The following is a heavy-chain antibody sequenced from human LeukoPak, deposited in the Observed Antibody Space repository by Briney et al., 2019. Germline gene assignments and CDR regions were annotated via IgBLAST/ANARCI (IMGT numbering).Heavy chain of an antibody. V-gene: IGHV3-7*04. CDR2: IKQDGSKK. CDR1: GFPFSSYW. CDR3: TRVGYIDEGIDY. Sequence: GGSLRLSCVASGFPFSSYWMTWVRQAPGEGLEWVANIKQDGSKKSYVDSVKGRFTISRDNAKNSLYLQMNSLRAEDTAIYYCTRVGYIDEGIDYWGQGTLVTDSS. J-gene: IGHJ4*02. D-gene: IGHD5-24*01.